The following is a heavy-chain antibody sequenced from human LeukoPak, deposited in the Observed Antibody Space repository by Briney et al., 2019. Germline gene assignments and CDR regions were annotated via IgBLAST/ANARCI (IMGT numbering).Heavy chain of an antibody. Sequence: ASVKVSCKASGYTFINYGINWVRQAPGQGLEWMGWISAYNGNTNYAQSLQGRVTMTTDTSTSTVYMEMRSLTFDDTAVYYCARDLDQYNGRFGGFGHDFWGQGTLVTVSS. J-gene: IGHJ4*02. CDR1: GYTFINYG. D-gene: IGHD3-10*01. V-gene: IGHV1-18*01. CDR3: ARDLDQYNGRFGGFGHDF. CDR2: ISAYNGNT.